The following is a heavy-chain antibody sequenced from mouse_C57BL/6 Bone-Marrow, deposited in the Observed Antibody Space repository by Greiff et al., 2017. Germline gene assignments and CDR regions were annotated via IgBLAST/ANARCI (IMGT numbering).Heavy chain of an antibody. CDR3: AREGDGEWYFDV. D-gene: IGHD3-3*01. CDR2: INPNNGGT. Sequence: EVQLQQSGPELVKPGASVKISCKASGYTFTDYYMNWVKQSHGKSLEWIGDINPNNGGTSYNQKFKGKATLTVDKSSSTAYMELRSLTSEDSAVYYCAREGDGEWYFDVWGTGTTVTVSS. J-gene: IGHJ1*03. V-gene: IGHV1-26*01. CDR1: GYTFTDYY.